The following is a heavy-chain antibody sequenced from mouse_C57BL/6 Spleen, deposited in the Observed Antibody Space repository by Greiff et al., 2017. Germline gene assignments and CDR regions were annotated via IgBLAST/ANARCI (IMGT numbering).Heavy chain of an antibody. J-gene: IGHJ4*01. V-gene: IGHV1-81*01. D-gene: IGHD1-1*01. CDR2: IYPRSGNT. CDR3: AITTLVATHYYAMDY. Sequence: QVQLQQSGAELARPGASVKLSCKASGYTFTSYGISWVKQRPGQGLEWIGEIYPRSGNTYYNEKFKGKATLTVDKSSSTAYMELRSLTSEDSAVYFCAITTLVATHYYAMDYWGQGTSVTVSS. CDR1: GYTFTSYG.